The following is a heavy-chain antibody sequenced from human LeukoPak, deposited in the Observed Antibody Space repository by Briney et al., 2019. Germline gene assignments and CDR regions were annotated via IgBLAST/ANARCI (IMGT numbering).Heavy chain of an antibody. D-gene: IGHD6-6*01. CDR3: AREGSSAYYYYYYMDV. Sequence: ASVKVSCKASGYTFTSYGISWVRQAPGQGLEWMGWISAYNGNTNYAQNLQGRVTMTTDTSTSTAYMELRSLRSDDTAVYYCAREGSSAYYYYYYMDVWGKGTTVTVSS. CDR1: GYTFTSYG. V-gene: IGHV1-18*01. J-gene: IGHJ6*03. CDR2: ISAYNGNT.